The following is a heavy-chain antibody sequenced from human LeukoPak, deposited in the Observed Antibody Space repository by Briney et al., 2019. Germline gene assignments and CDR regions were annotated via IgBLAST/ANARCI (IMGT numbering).Heavy chain of an antibody. CDR1: GGSISSYY. CDR2: IYYSGST. D-gene: IGHD6-6*01. J-gene: IGHJ5*02. CDR3: TSAVPEYPSDWSDP. Sequence: SESLSLSCTVSGGSISSYYRSWVRQPPGKGLEWVGSIYYSGSTNYNHSLKSRVTISVYPSINLSSLKLSSVTAADTAMYYCTSAVPEYPSDWSDPWGQGTLVTVSS. V-gene: IGHV4-59*01.